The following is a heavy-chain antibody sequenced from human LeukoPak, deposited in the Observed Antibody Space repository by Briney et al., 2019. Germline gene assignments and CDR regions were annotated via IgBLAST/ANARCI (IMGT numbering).Heavy chain of an antibody. J-gene: IGHJ4*02. Sequence: GGSLRLSCAASGFTFSNAWMSWVRRAPGKGLEWVSYISSSSTTIFYADSVKGRFTISRDNAKNSLYLQMNSLRAEDTAVYYCARDHGAEYSYGPKPFDYWGQGTLVTVSS. CDR2: ISSSSTTI. V-gene: IGHV3-48*01. CDR1: GFTFSNAW. D-gene: IGHD5-18*01. CDR3: ARDHGAEYSYGPKPFDY.